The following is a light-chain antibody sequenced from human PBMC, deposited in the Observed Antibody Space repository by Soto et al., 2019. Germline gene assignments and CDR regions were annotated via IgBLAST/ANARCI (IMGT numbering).Light chain of an antibody. CDR3: QQYGSSPWT. Sequence: EIVLTQSPGTLSLSPGERATLSRRASQSVSSSYLAWFQQKPGQAPRLLIYGASSRASGIPDRFSGSGSGADFTLTISRLEPEDFAVYYCQQYGSSPWTFGQGTTVEIK. CDR2: GAS. V-gene: IGKV3-20*01. CDR1: QSVSSSY. J-gene: IGKJ1*01.